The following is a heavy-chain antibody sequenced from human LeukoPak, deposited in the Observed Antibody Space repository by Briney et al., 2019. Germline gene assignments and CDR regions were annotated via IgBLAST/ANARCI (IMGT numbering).Heavy chain of an antibody. J-gene: IGHJ5*02. D-gene: IGHD6-19*01. CDR1: GGTFSSYA. Sequence: SVKVSCKASGGTFSSYAISWVRQAPGQGLEWMGRIIPIFGTANYAQKFQGRVTITTNESTSTAYMELSSLRSEDTAVYYCASTHSSGWYDDWFDPWGQGTLVTVSS. CDR3: ASTHSSGWYDDWFDP. CDR2: IIPIFGTA. V-gene: IGHV1-69*05.